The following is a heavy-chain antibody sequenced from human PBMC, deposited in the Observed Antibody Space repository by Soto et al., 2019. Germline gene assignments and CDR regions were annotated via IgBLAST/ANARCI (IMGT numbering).Heavy chain of an antibody. CDR3: AKDRNYPRDQFHY. J-gene: IGHJ4*02. V-gene: IGHV3-23*01. D-gene: IGHD1-7*01. Sequence: PVGSLRLSCAASWFTFSTYAPSWVRQAPGKGLEWVSAISANGQGIYYADSVRGRFTISRDNSKNTIFLHMDSLRAEDTAVYYCAKDRNYPRDQFHYWGQGTLVTVSS. CDR1: WFTFSTYA. CDR2: ISANGQGI.